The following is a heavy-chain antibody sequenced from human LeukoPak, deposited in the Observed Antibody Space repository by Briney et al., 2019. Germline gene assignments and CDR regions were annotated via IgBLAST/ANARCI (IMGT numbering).Heavy chain of an antibody. Sequence: SETLSLTCTVSGGTIRSYYWSWIRQPPGKGLEWIGYIYNSGSTNYNPSLKSRVTISVDTSKNQFSLKLTSVTAADTAMYYCARVVSQWPSWFDPWGQGTLATVSS. J-gene: IGHJ5*02. CDR1: GGTIRSYY. D-gene: IGHD6-19*01. V-gene: IGHV4-59*01. CDR2: IYNSGST. CDR3: ARVVSQWPSWFDP.